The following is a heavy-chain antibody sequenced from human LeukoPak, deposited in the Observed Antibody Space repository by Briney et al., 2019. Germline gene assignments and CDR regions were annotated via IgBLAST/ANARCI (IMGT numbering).Heavy chain of an antibody. J-gene: IGHJ3*02. D-gene: IGHD5-18*01. CDR1: GFTFSSYS. CDR3: ARVDTAMVGAFDI. V-gene: IGHV3-21*01. CDR2: ISSSSSYI. Sequence: GGSLRLSCAASGFTFSSYSMNWVRQAPGKGMEWVSSISSSSSYIYYADSVKGRFTISRDNAKNSLYLQMNSLRAEDTAVYYCARVDTAMVGAFDIWGQGTMVTVSS.